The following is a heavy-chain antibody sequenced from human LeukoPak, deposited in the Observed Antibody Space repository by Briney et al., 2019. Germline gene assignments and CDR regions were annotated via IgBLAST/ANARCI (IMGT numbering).Heavy chain of an antibody. CDR1: GFTVSSYW. CDR3: TRDWAAAGRVFDY. V-gene: IGHV3-48*01. D-gene: IGHD6-13*01. CDR2: IGSSTSTI. J-gene: IGHJ4*02. Sequence: GESLRLSCAASGFTVSSYWMHWVRQAPGKGLEWVSHIGSSTSTIYYADSVKGRFTISRDNAKNSLYLQMNSLRAEDTAVYYCTRDWAAAGRVFDYWGQGTLVTVSS.